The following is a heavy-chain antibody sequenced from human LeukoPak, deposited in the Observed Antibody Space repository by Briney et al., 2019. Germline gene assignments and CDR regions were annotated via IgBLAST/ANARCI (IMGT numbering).Heavy chain of an antibody. CDR1: GYTFTDYA. D-gene: IGHD2-15*01. V-gene: IGHV1-3*01. CDR3: VRSLGYCSGGSCGTGGWFDP. J-gene: IGHJ5*02. Sequence: ASVKGSCKASGYTFTDYALHWARHVPGQRLEWMGWINAGNGNIKYSQKFQGRVTITRDTSASTAYMELSRPRDEDTAVYYCVRSLGYCSGGSCGTGGWFDPWGQGTLVTVSS. CDR2: INAGNGNI.